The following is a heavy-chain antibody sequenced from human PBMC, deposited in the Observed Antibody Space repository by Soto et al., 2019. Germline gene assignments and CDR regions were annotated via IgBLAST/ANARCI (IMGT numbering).Heavy chain of an antibody. V-gene: IGHV3-74*01. J-gene: IGHJ4*02. CDR2: INADGSET. D-gene: IGHD2-21*01. Sequence: QPGGSLRLSCAASGFTFSSNWMHWVRRVPGRGLVWVSRINADGSETNYEDSVEGRFTISRDNPKNTLYLQMNSLRAEDTAVYYCARDGEGFWGQGTLVTV. CDR3: ARDGEGF. CDR1: GFTFSSNW.